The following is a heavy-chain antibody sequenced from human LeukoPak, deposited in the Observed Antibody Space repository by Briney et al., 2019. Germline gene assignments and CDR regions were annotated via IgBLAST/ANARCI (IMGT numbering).Heavy chain of an antibody. CDR2: IYYGGST. CDR3: ARITGGSRHLEY. CDR1: GGSISSYY. J-gene: IGHJ4*02. D-gene: IGHD1-14*01. Sequence: SETLSLTCTVSGGSISSYYWSWIRQPPGKGLEWIGYIYYGGSTIYNPSLKSRVAISVDTSRNVFSLKLSSVTAADTAVYYCARITGGSRHLEYWGQGTLVTVCS. V-gene: IGHV4-59*01.